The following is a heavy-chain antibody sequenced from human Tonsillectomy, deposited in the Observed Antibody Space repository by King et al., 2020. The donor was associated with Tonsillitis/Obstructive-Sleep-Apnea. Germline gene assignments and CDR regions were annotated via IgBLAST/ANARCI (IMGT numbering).Heavy chain of an antibody. CDR3: ARDTGNWENREWYFDL. CDR2: IYSGGST. CDR1: GFTVSSSY. J-gene: IGHJ2*01. Sequence: VQLVESGGGLVQSGGSLRLSCAASGFTVSSSYMTWVRQAPGKGLEWVSVIYSGGSTYYADSVRGRFTVSRDNSKNTLYLHMNSLRAEDTAVYYCARDTGNWENREWYFDLWGRGTLVTVSS. V-gene: IGHV3-66*01. D-gene: IGHD7-27*01.